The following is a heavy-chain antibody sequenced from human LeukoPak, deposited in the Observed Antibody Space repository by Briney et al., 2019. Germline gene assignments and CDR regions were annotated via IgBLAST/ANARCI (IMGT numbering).Heavy chain of an antibody. CDR3: ARSRSSIAARGYYYMDV. CDR2: ISWDGGST. Sequence: GGSLRLSCAASGFTFGGYSMYWVRQAPGKGLEWVSLISWDGGSTYYADSVKGRFTISRDNSKNSLYLQMNSLRAEDTAVYYCARSRSSIAARGYYYMDVWGKGTTVTVSS. J-gene: IGHJ6*03. CDR1: GFTFGGYS. V-gene: IGHV3-43*01. D-gene: IGHD6-6*01.